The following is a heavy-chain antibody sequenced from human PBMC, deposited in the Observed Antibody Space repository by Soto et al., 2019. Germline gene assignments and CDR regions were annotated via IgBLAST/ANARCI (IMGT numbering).Heavy chain of an antibody. D-gene: IGHD6-19*01. CDR1: GFTFSNAW. CDR2: IKSKTDGGTT. Sequence: GGSLRLSCAASGFTFSNAWMNWVRQAPGKGLEWVGRIKSKTDGGTTDYAAPVKGRFTISSDDSKNTLYLKMNSLKTEDTAVYYCTTDGGGWYFPAYYFDYWGQGTLVTVSS. J-gene: IGHJ4*02. CDR3: TTDGGGWYFPAYYFDY. V-gene: IGHV3-15*07.